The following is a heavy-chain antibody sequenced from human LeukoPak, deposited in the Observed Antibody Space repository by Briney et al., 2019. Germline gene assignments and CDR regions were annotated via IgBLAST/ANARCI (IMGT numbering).Heavy chain of an antibody. V-gene: IGHV3-48*01. Sequence: GGSLRLSCAASGVTFSSHSMNWVRQAPGKGLEWVSYISSSSSTIYYADSVKGRFTISRDNAKNSLYLQMNSLRAEDTAVYYCARGAYYYEDWGQGTLVTVSS. J-gene: IGHJ4*02. D-gene: IGHD3-22*01. CDR1: GVTFSSHS. CDR2: ISSSSSTI. CDR3: ARGAYYYED.